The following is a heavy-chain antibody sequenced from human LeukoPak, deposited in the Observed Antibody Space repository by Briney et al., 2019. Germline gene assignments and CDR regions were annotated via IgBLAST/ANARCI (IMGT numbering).Heavy chain of an antibody. V-gene: IGHV3-21*01. CDR2: ISSSSSYI. CDR1: GFTFSSYS. CDR3: ARGILGGYTY. Sequence: AGGSLRLSCAASGFTFSSYSMNWVRQAPGKGLEWVSSISSSSSYIYYADSVKGRFTISRDNAKNSLYLQMNSLRAEDTAVYYCARGILGGYTYWVQGTLVTVSS. D-gene: IGHD5-12*01. J-gene: IGHJ4*02.